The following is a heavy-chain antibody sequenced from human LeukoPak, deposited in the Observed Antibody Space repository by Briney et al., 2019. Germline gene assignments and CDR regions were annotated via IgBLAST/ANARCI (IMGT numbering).Heavy chain of an antibody. Sequence: GGSLRLSCAASGFTFNNYAMTWVRLAPGKGLEWVSAISGSGGSTYYADSVKGRFTISRDNSKNTLDLQMNSLRAEDTAVYYCAKDKDYYDTSGNSPFDYWGQGTLVTVSS. CDR1: GFTFNNYA. V-gene: IGHV3-23*01. CDR2: ISGSGGST. D-gene: IGHD3-22*01. CDR3: AKDKDYYDTSGNSPFDY. J-gene: IGHJ4*02.